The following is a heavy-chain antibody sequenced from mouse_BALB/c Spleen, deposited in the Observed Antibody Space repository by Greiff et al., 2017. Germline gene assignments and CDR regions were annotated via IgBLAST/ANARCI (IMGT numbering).Heavy chain of an antibody. D-gene: IGHD2-14*01. CDR1: GDSITSGY. CDR3: ARCGVRRNAWFAY. V-gene: IGHV3-8*02. CDR2: ISYSGST. J-gene: IGHJ3*01. Sequence: EVQLVESGPSLVKPSQTLSLTCSVTGDSITSGYWNWIRKFPGNKLEYMGYISYSGSTYYNPSLKSRISITRDTSKNQYYLQLNSVTTEDTATYYCARCGVRRNAWFAYWGQGTLVTVSA.